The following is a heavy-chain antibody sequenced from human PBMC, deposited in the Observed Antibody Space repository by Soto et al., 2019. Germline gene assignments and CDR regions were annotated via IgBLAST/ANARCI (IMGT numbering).Heavy chain of an antibody. Sequence: QVQLVQSGAEVKKPGASVKVSCKASGYTFTSYGISWVRQAPGQGLEWMGWISAYNGNTNYAQKLQGRVTMTTDTSTSKACMEMRSLRSDDTAVYYCGRKEDIVATVPFGYWGQGTLVTVSS. V-gene: IGHV1-18*01. D-gene: IGHD5-12*01. J-gene: IGHJ4*02. CDR1: GYTFTSYG. CDR3: GRKEDIVATVPFGY. CDR2: ISAYNGNT.